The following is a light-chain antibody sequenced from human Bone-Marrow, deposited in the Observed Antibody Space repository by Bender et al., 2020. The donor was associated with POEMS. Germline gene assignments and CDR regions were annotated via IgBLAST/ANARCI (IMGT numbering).Light chain of an antibody. CDR1: SSNIGAHA. CDR3: SSYAGINNLP. Sequence: QSVLTQPPSASGTPGQRVTISCSGGSSNIGAHAVNWYQHLPGTAPKLLIYSSHRRPSEVPDRFSGSKSGNTASLTVSGLQAEDEADYYCSSYAGINNLPFGGGTKLTVL. V-gene: IGLV1-44*01. J-gene: IGLJ2*01. CDR2: SSH.